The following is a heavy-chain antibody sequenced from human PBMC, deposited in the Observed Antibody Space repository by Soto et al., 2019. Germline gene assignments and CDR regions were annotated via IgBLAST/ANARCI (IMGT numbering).Heavy chain of an antibody. Sequence: PGESLKISCAASGFTFSSYDMHWVRQATGKGLEWVSAIGTAGDTYYPGSVKGRFTISRENAKNSLYLQMNSLRAEDTAVYYCARAFPNSGSYYKANANYFDYWGQGTLLTVSS. J-gene: IGHJ4*02. CDR1: GFTFSSYD. V-gene: IGHV3-13*01. CDR3: ARAFPNSGSYYKANANYFDY. CDR2: IGTAGDT. D-gene: IGHD3-10*01.